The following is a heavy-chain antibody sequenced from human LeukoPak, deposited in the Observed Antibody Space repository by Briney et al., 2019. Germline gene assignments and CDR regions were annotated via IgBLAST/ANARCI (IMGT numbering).Heavy chain of an antibody. CDR2: VSGRGDST. V-gene: IGHV3-23*01. CDR1: GFTFSTYG. D-gene: IGHD5-18*01. Sequence: PGGSLRLSCTASGFTFSTYGMNWVRQAPGQGLEWISAVSGRGDSTQYVDSVKGRFTISRDNSKNTLYLQMNNLRPEDTAVYYCAIDGRAGNNYGYEAAYWSQGTLVTVSS. CDR3: AIDGRAGNNYGYEAAY. J-gene: IGHJ4*02.